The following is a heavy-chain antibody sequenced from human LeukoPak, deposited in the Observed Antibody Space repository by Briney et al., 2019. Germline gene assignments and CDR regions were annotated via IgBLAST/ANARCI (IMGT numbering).Heavy chain of an antibody. V-gene: IGHV1-8*01. D-gene: IGHD3-9*01. CDR1: GYTLTSYD. CDR3: ARETTIPPYYFDY. CDR2: MSPNSGNT. Sequence: GSVKVSFKASGYTLTSYDVTWVRQAPGQGLEGMGWMSPNSGNTGYAQKFQGRVTMTRNTSITTAYMELSSLTSEDTAVYYCARETTIPPYYFDYWGLGSQVTVSP. J-gene: IGHJ4*02.